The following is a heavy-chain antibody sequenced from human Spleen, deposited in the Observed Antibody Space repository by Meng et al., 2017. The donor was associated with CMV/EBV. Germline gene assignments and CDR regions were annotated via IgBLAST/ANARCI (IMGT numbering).Heavy chain of an antibody. V-gene: IGHV4-4*02. J-gene: IGHJ6*02. Sequence: SETLSLTCAVSGGSVSGRNWWSWVRQSPGKGLEWIGDTYHTGTTNYKPSLKSRVTISLDKSKNHLSLKLSSVTAADTAVYYCARTLEGSWGGMDVWGQGTTVTVSS. CDR1: GGSVSGRNW. CDR2: TYHTGTT. D-gene: IGHD6-13*01. CDR3: ARTLEGSWGGMDV.